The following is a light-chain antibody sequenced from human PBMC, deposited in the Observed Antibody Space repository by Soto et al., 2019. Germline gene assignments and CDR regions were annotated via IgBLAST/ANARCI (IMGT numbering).Light chain of an antibody. Sequence: ALTQPASVSGSPGQSITISCTGTSSDVGGYNYVSWYQQHPGKAPKLMIYEVSNRPSGVSHRFSGSKSGNTASLTISGLQAEDEADYYCSSYTSSSIDYVFGTGTKLTVL. J-gene: IGLJ1*01. V-gene: IGLV2-14*01. CDR2: EVS. CDR3: SSYTSSSIDYV. CDR1: SSDVGGYNY.